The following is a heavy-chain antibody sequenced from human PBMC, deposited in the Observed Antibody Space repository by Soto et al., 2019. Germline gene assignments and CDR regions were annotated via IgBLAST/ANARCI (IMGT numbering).Heavy chain of an antibody. CDR3: ATRGTQGSWLEVADY. Sequence: QVQLVQSGAEVKRPGSSVKVSCEASGGTFSSLGFTWVRQAPGQGLEWMGGIIPISGRTTFAPKFLGRVTITADQSTRTTYMDLTALTTDDTANYYCATRGTQGSWLEVADYWGQGTLVTVSS. V-gene: IGHV1-69*01. J-gene: IGHJ4*02. D-gene: IGHD5-12*01. CDR1: GGTFSSLG. CDR2: IIPISGRT.